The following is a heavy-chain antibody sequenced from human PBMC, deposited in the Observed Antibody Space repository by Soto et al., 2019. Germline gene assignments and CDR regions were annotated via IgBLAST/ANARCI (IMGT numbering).Heavy chain of an antibody. CDR2: ISSSSSYI. Sequence: PGGSLRLSCRTSGFIFRDHGLNWVRQAPGKGLEWVSSISSSSSYIYYADSVKGRFTISRDNAKNSLYLQMNSLRAEDTAVYYCARDVAPSREYYDFWSGSGYYYGMDVWGQGTTVTVSS. V-gene: IGHV3-21*01. J-gene: IGHJ6*02. CDR3: ARDVAPSREYYDFWSGSGYYYGMDV. CDR1: GFIFRDHG. D-gene: IGHD3-3*01.